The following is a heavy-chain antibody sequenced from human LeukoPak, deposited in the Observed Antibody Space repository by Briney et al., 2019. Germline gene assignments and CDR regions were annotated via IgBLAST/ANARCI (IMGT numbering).Heavy chain of an antibody. CDR1: GFTFSSYL. D-gene: IGHD4-17*01. CDR3: ARDWFDGDYDRFDC. J-gene: IGHJ4*02. V-gene: IGHV3-7*03. Sequence: GGSLRLSCAVSGFTFSSYLMSSFPQAPGKGLEWVAHINQDGSQKFSVDSVKGRFTISRDNAKNSLSLQMNSLRVEDTAVYYCARDWFDGDYDRFDCWGQGALVTVSS. CDR2: INQDGSQK.